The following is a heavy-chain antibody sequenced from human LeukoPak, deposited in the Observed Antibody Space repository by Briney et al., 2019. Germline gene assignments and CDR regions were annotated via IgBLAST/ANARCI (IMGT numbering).Heavy chain of an antibody. J-gene: IGHJ4*02. CDR3: ARGRRPTYYYDSSAFDY. V-gene: IGHV3-21*01. CDR1: GFTFSSYE. CDR2: ISSSSSYI. D-gene: IGHD3-22*01. Sequence: PGGSLRLSCAASGFTFSSYEMNWVRQAPGKGLEWVSSISSSSSYIYYADSVKGRFTISRDNAKNSLYLQMNSLRAEDTAVYYCARGRRPTYYYDSSAFDYWGQGTLVTVSS.